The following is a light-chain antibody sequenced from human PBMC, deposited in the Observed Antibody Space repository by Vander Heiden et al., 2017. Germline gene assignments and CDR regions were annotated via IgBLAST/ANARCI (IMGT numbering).Light chain of an antibody. J-gene: IGKJ5*01. CDR2: AAS. V-gene: IGKV1-39*01. CDR3: QQSDNAPHT. Sequence: DIQMTQSPSSLSASVGDRVTITYRASQSIASYLNWYQQKPGKAPKLLIYAASSLQSGVPSTFSDSGSGTDFTLTISSLQPEDFATYYCQQSDNAPHTFGQGTRLEIK. CDR1: QSIASY.